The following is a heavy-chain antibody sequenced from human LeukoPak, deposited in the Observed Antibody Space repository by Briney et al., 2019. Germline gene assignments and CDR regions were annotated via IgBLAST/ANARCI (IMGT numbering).Heavy chain of an antibody. Sequence: ASVKVSCKASGYTFTGYDLHWVRQAPGQGLEYTGWINPNNGDSKNTQTFQGRVTMTRDTSISTVYMELTRLRSDDTAVYYCARDRVSGGNDYWGQGTLVTVSS. J-gene: IGHJ4*02. D-gene: IGHD3-10*01. CDR3: ARDRVSGGNDY. CDR2: INPNNGDS. V-gene: IGHV1-2*02. CDR1: GYTFTGYD.